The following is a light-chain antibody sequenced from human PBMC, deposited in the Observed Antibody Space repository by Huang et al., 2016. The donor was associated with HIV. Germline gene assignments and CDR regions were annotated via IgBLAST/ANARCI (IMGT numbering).Light chain of an antibody. CDR2: SIS. Sequence: DIQMTQSPSSLSASVGDRVTITCRASQVISRSLNWYQHKPGKAPKLLIHSISSLQGGVPSRFSGSESGTNFTLTISSLLPEDFATYYCQQTYRTPITFGQGTRLDIK. CDR1: QVISRS. J-gene: IGKJ5*01. V-gene: IGKV1-39*01. CDR3: QQTYRTPIT.